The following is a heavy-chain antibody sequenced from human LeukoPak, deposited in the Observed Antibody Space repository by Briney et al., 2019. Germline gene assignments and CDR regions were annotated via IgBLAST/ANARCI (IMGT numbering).Heavy chain of an antibody. V-gene: IGHV1-2*02. Sequence: ASVKVSCKASGYTFTDYYMHWVRQAPGQGLEWMGWINPNSGGTNFAQKFQARVTMTRDTSIRTAYMELNRLTSDDTAVYYCTRAHNYGLVYWGQGTLVTVSS. CDR2: INPNSGGT. CDR1: GYTFTDYY. CDR3: TRAHNYGLVY. D-gene: IGHD5-18*01. J-gene: IGHJ4*02.